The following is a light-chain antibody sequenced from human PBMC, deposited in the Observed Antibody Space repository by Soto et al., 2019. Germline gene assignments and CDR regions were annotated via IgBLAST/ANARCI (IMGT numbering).Light chain of an antibody. CDR1: SSNIGAGYD. Sequence: QSVLTQTPSVSGAPGQRVTISCTGRSSNIGAGYDVHWYQHLPGTASKLLIYGTTNRPSGVPDRFSGSKSGISASLAITGLQAEDEADYYCHSYDSSLSASVFGAGTKVTVL. CDR3: HSYDSSLSASV. CDR2: GTT. J-gene: IGLJ1*01. V-gene: IGLV1-40*01.